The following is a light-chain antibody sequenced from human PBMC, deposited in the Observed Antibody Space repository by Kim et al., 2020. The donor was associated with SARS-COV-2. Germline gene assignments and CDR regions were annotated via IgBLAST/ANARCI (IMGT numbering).Light chain of an antibody. V-gene: IGKV1-33*01. CDR1: QDISNY. CDR2: DAS. Sequence: DIQMTQSPSSLSASVGDRVTITCQASQDISNYLNWYQQKPGKAPKLLIYDASNLETGVPSRFSGSGSGTDFTFTISSLQPEDIATYYCQQYDNHHLYTFGQGTKLEI. J-gene: IGKJ2*01. CDR3: QQYDNHHLYT.